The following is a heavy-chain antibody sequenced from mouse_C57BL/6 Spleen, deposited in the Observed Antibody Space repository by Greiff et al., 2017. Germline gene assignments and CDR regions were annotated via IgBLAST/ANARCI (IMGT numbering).Heavy chain of an antibody. V-gene: IGHV7-1*01. Sequence: EVKVVESGGGLVQSGRSLRLSCATSGFTFSDFYMEWVRQAPGKGLEWIAASRNKANDYTTEYSASVKGRFIVSRDTSQSILYLQMNALRASDTAIYYCARDAGGLLYFLYAMDYWGQGTSVTVSS. CDR1: GFTFSDFY. CDR3: ARDAGGLLYFLYAMDY. D-gene: IGHD2-3*01. J-gene: IGHJ4*01. CDR2: SRNKANDYTT.